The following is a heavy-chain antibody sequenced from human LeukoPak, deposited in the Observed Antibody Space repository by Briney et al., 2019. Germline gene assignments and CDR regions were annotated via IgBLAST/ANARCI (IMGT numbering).Heavy chain of an antibody. J-gene: IGHJ4*02. CDR2: IYYSGST. D-gene: IGHD6-19*01. V-gene: IGHV4-39*07. Sequence: SETLSLTCTVSGGSISSTSYYWAWIRQPPGKGLEWIGSIYYSGSTYYNSSLKSRVTISLDTSKNQFSLKLSSVTAADTAVYYCARVVRVAGTFDYWGQGTLVTVSS. CDR1: GGSISSTSYY. CDR3: ARVVRVAGTFDY.